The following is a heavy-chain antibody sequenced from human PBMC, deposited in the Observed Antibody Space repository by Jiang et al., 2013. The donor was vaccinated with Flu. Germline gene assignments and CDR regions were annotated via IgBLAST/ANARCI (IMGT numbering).Heavy chain of an antibody. V-gene: IGHV3-9*01. CDR1: GFTFDDYA. CDR2: ISWNSGSI. CDR3: AKARASQWLGGDYFDY. Sequence: VQLLESGGGLVQPGRSLRLSCAASGFTFDDYAMHWVRQAPGKGLEWVSGISWNSGSIGYADSVKGRFTISRDNAKNSLYLQMNSLRAEDTALYYCAKARASQWLGGDYFDYWGQGTLVTVSS. J-gene: IGHJ4*02. D-gene: IGHD6-19*01.